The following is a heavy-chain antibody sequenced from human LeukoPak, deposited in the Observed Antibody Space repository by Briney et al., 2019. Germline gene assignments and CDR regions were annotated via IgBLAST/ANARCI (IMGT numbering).Heavy chain of an antibody. D-gene: IGHD4-17*01. CDR1: GFTFSNYA. CDR3: ARDRYGDYAFDY. Sequence: GGSLRLSCAASGFTFSNYAMNWVRRAPGKGLEWVSSISTGSSYIYYADSVKGRFTISRDNAKNSLYLQMNSLRAEDTAVYYCARDRYGDYAFDYWGQGTLVTVSS. J-gene: IGHJ4*02. V-gene: IGHV3-21*01. CDR2: ISTGSSYI.